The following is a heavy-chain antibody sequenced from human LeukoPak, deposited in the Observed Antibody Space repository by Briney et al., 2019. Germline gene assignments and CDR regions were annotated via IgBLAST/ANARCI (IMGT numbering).Heavy chain of an antibody. CDR2: ISYDRSNK. V-gene: IGHV3-30*18. CDR3: AKEEAYCSGGSCPYR. CDR1: GFTFSSYG. D-gene: IGHD2-15*01. J-gene: IGHJ4*02. Sequence: GGSLRLSCAASGFTFSSYGMHWVRQAPGKGLEWVAVISYDRSNKYYADSVKGRFTISRDNSKNTLYLQMNSLRAEDTAVYYCAKEEAYCSGGSCPYRWGQGTLVTVSS.